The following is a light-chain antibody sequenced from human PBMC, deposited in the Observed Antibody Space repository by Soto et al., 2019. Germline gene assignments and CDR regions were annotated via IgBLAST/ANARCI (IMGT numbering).Light chain of an antibody. V-gene: IGKV1-5*01. Sequence: DIQMTQSPSTLSASVGDRVTITCRASQNINTWLAWYQQKSGKAPKLLIYDASNLESGVPSRFSGSGSGTEFTLTISSLQPDDSATYYCQQYNHYFGPGTKVDIK. CDR2: DAS. CDR1: QNINTW. CDR3: QQYNHY. J-gene: IGKJ3*01.